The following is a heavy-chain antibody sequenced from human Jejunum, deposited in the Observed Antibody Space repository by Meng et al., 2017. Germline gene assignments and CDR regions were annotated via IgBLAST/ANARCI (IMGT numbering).Heavy chain of an antibody. CDR3: ARGYVGYGNFDY. V-gene: IGHV3-74*01. CDR2: IKSVGSST. J-gene: IGHJ4*02. Sequence: AELGESFVQAGASLSLPCAACGCIFSSDWWLWVRQAPGKGLVWVARIKSVGSSTSYADSVKGRFTISRDNAKNALYLQMNRLRAEDTAVYYCARGYVGYGNFDYWGQGTLVTVSS. CDR1: GCIFSSDW. D-gene: IGHD5-12*01.